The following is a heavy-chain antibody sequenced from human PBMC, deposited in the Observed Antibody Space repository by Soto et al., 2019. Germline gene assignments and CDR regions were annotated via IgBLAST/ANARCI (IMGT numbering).Heavy chain of an antibody. CDR3: ARGRRSSGYGRRPANCFDL. CDR2: INHSGST. V-gene: IGHV4-34*01. J-gene: IGHJ5*02. CDR1: GGSFSGYY. D-gene: IGHD3-22*01. Sequence: PSETLSLTCAVYGGSFSGYYWSWIRQPPGKGLEWIGEINHSGSTNYNPSLKSRVTISVDTSKNNFSLKLSSVTAADTAVYYCARGRRSSGYGRRPANCFDLWGQGTLVTVSS.